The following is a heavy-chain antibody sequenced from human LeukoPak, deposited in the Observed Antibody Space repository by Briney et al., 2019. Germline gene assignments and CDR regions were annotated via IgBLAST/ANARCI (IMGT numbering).Heavy chain of an antibody. CDR3: ARAPYYYDSSGWVGYYGMDV. Sequence: GGSLRLSCAASGFTVSSNYMSWVRQAPGKGLEWVSVIYSGGSTYYADSVKGRFTISRDNSKNTLYLQMNSLRVEDTAVYYCARAPYYYDSSGWVGYYGMDVWGQGTTVTVSS. CDR2: IYSGGST. V-gene: IGHV3-66*01. J-gene: IGHJ6*02. CDR1: GFTVSSNY. D-gene: IGHD3-22*01.